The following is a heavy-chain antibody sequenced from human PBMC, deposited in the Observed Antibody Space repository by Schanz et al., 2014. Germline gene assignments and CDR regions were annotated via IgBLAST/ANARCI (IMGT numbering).Heavy chain of an antibody. J-gene: IGHJ4*02. CDR2: ISAYNGNT. CDR3: ARGGYSSGWYDRDIAHFDY. Sequence: QVQLVQSGAEVRKPGASVKVSCKASGYTFISYGISWVRQAPGQGLEWLGWISAYNGNTNYAQKLQGRVTMTTDTSTSTAYMELRSLRSDDTAVYYCARGGYSSGWYDRDIAHFDYWGQGALVTVSS. V-gene: IGHV1-18*01. CDR1: GYTFISYG. D-gene: IGHD6-19*01.